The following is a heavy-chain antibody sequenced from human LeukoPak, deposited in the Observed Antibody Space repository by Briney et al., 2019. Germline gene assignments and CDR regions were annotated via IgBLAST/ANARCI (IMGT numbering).Heavy chain of an antibody. V-gene: IGHV1-2*02. CDR2: INPNSGGT. Sequence: ASVKVSCKASGYTFTGYYMHWVRQAPGQGLEWMGWINPNSGGTNYAQKFQGRVTMTRDTSISTAYMELSRLRSDDTAVYYRARDRLHSSGYYYVLGYWGQGTLVTVSS. CDR1: GYTFTGYY. J-gene: IGHJ4*02. CDR3: ARDRLHSSGYYYVLGY. D-gene: IGHD3-22*01.